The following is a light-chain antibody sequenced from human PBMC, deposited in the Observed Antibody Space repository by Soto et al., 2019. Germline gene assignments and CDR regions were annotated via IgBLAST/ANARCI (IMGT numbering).Light chain of an antibody. Sequence: TLTCRASQSISSYLNWYQQKPGKAPKLLIYDASSLESGVPTRFSGSGSGTDFTLTISSLQPEDFATYYCLQDYNYPWTFGQGTKVDI. CDR3: LQDYNYPWT. V-gene: IGKV1-6*01. CDR2: DAS. CDR1: QSISSY. J-gene: IGKJ1*01.